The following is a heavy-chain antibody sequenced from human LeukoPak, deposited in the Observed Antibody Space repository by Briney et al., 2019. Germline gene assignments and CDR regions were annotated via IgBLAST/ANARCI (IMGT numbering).Heavy chain of an antibody. CDR1: GYTLTELS. Sequence: GASVKVSCKVSGYTLTELSMHWVRQAPGQGLEWMGWINPNSGGTNYAQKFQGRVTMTRDTSISTAYMELSRLRSDDTAVYYCARDPQRRWLQYRTNLPDYWGQGTLVTVSS. J-gene: IGHJ4*02. CDR3: ARDPQRRWLQYRTNLPDY. D-gene: IGHD5-24*01. CDR2: INPNSGGT. V-gene: IGHV1-2*02.